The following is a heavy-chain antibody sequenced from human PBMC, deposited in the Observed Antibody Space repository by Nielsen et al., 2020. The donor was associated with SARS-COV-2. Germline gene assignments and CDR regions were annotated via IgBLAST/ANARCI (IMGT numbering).Heavy chain of an antibody. CDR3: ARANQTNTMIEAFDI. J-gene: IGHJ3*02. CDR2: IYYSGST. V-gene: IGHV4-39*07. D-gene: IGHD3-22*01. Sequence: SETLSLTCTVSGGSISSSSYYWGWIRQPPGKGLEWIGSIYYSGSTYYNPSLKSRVTISVDTSKNQFSLKLSSVTAADTAVYYCARANQTNTMIEAFDIWGQGTMVTVSS. CDR1: GGSISSSSYY.